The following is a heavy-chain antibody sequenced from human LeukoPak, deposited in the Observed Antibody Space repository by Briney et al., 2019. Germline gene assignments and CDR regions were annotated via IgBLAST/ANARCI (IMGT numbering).Heavy chain of an antibody. CDR2: ICSSGSTI. CDR1: GFTFSSYE. D-gene: IGHD3-22*01. Sequence: GGSLRLSCAASGFTFSSYEMNWVRQAPGKGLEWVSYICSSGSTIYYADSVEGRFTISRDNDKNSLYLQMNSLRAEDTAVYYCARDRGYYDSSGYYSNWFDPWGQGTLVTVSS. J-gene: IGHJ5*02. V-gene: IGHV3-48*03. CDR3: ARDRGYYDSSGYYSNWFDP.